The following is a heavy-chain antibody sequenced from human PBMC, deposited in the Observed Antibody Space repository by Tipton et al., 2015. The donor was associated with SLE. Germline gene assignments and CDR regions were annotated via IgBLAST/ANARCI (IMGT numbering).Heavy chain of an antibody. J-gene: IGHJ5*02. V-gene: IGHV4-39*07. CDR2: IYYTGST. CDR3: ARGSPFMEWERNWFDP. CDR1: GGSFSSDTYL. D-gene: IGHD3-3*01. Sequence: TLSLTCTVSGGSFSSDTYLWGWIRQPPGKGLEWIGDIYYTGSTYYNPSLKSRVTISVDTSKNQFSLKLSSVTAADTAVYYCARGSPFMEWERNWFDPWGQGTLVTVSS.